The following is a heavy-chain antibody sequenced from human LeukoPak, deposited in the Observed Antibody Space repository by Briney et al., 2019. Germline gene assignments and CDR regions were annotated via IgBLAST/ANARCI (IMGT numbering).Heavy chain of an antibody. CDR1: GGSISSSSYY. CDR2: IYYSGST. V-gene: IGHV4-39*07. D-gene: IGHD4-23*01. Sequence: PSETLSLTCTVSGGSISSSSYYWGWIRQPPGKGREWIGSIYYSGSTYYNPSLKSRVTISVYTSKNQFYLKLSSVTAADTAVYYCAREPDYGGNSDAFDIWGQGTMVTVSS. CDR3: AREPDYGGNSDAFDI. J-gene: IGHJ3*02.